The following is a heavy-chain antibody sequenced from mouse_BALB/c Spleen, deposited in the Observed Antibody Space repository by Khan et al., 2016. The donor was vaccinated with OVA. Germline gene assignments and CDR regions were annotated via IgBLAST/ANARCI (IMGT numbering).Heavy chain of an antibody. CDR2: MNPGSGGT. Sequence: QIQLVQSGTELVRPGTSVKVSCKASGYAFTHYLIEWVKQRPGQGLEWIGVMNPGSGGTNYNEKFEGKATLTADNSSSTAYMHLSSLTSDDSAVYFCARVFYDGYLAWFAYWGQGTLVTVSA. CDR1: GYAFTHYL. CDR3: ARVFYDGYLAWFAY. D-gene: IGHD2-3*01. J-gene: IGHJ3*01. V-gene: IGHV1-54*03.